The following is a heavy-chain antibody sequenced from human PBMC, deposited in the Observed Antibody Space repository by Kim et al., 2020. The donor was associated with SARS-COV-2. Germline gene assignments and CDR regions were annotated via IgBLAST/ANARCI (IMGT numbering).Heavy chain of an antibody. Sequence: QTFRGRVTMTRNTSISTAYMELSSLRSEDTAVYYCARGLPGIAVAGAFDIWGQGTMVTVSS. D-gene: IGHD6-19*01. J-gene: IGHJ3*02. V-gene: IGHV1-8*01. CDR3: ARGLPGIAVAGAFDI.